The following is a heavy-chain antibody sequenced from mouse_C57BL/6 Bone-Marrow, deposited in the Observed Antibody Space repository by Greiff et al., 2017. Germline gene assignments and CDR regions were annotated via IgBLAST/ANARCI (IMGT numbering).Heavy chain of an antibody. CDR2: IYPGSGST. D-gene: IGHD2-3*01. Sequence: QVQLKQPGAELVKPGASVKMSCKASGYTFTSYWITWVKQRPGQGLEWIGDIYPGSGSTNYNEKFKSKATLTVDTSSSTAYMQLSSLTSEDSAVYYCARREGWLLPLDFDVWGTGTTVTVSS. CDR3: ARREGWLLPLDFDV. J-gene: IGHJ1*03. V-gene: IGHV1-55*01. CDR1: GYTFTSYW.